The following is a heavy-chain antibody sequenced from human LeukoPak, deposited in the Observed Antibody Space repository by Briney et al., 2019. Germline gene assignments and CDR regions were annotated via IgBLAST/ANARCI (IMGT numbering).Heavy chain of an antibody. CDR2: INHSGST. CDR3: ARGGGNIVVVVAATTGPFDY. V-gene: IGHV4-34*01. CDR1: GGSFSGYY. J-gene: IGHJ4*02. Sequence: SETLSLTCAVYGGSFSGYYWSWIRQPPGKGLEWIGEINHSGSTNYNPSLKSRVTISVDTSKNQFSLKLSSVTAADTAVYYCARGGGNIVVVVAATTGPFDYWGQGTLVIVSS. D-gene: IGHD2-15*01.